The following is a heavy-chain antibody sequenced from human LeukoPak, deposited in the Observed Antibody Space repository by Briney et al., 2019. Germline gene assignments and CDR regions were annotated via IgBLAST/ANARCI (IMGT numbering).Heavy chain of an antibody. Sequence: SETLSLTCAVYGGTFSGYSWSWIRHTPGKGLEWIGEINHSGRTNYNPSPKSRVTISVDTSKNQFALEQSSVTAADTAVYYCARGRDVDIVAAPFLNWRQGTLVTVSS. V-gene: IGHV4-34*01. CDR1: GGTFSGYS. D-gene: IGHD5-12*01. CDR3: ARGRDVDIVAAPFLN. J-gene: IGHJ4*02. CDR2: INHSGRT.